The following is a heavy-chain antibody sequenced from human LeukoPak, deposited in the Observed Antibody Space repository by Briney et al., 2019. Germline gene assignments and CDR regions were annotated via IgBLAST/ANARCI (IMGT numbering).Heavy chain of an antibody. Sequence: SETLSLTCAVSGYSISSGYYWGWIRQPPGEGLEWIGSIYHSGSTYYNPSLKSRVTISVDTSKNQFSLKLSSVTAADTAVYYCARVSGLIDYWGQGTLVTVSS. CDR2: IYHSGST. CDR3: ARVSGLIDY. V-gene: IGHV4-38-2*01. J-gene: IGHJ4*02. D-gene: IGHD1-26*01. CDR1: GYSISSGYY.